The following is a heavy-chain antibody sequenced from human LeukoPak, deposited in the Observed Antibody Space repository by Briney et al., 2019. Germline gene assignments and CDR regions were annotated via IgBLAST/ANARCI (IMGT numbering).Heavy chain of an antibody. Sequence: PSQTLSLTCTVSGGSISSGGYYWSWIRQHPGKGLEWIGYIYYSGSTYYNPSLKSRVTISVDTSKNQFSLKLSSVTAADTAVYYCATHRRKHSHFDYWGQGTLVTVSS. D-gene: IGHD6-13*01. CDR2: IYYSGST. J-gene: IGHJ4*02. CDR3: ATHRRKHSHFDY. V-gene: IGHV4-31*03. CDR1: GGSISSGGYY.